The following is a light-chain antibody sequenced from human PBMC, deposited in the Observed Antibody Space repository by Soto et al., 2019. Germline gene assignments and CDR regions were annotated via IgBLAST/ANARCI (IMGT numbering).Light chain of an antibody. CDR1: QSISDW. CDR2: KAS. V-gene: IGKV1-5*03. J-gene: IGKJ1*01. Sequence: DIQMTQSPSTLSASVGDRVTIACRASQSISDWLAWYQQKPGQAPKFLIHKASNLESGVPSRFSGSGSGTVFTLTISSLQPDDFATYYCQQYDTYPTTFGQRTKVEIK. CDR3: QQYDTYPTT.